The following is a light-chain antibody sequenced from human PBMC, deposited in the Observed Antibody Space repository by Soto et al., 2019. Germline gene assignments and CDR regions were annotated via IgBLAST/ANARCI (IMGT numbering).Light chain of an antibody. CDR2: EVS. V-gene: IGLV2-14*01. CDR1: SSDVGGYNY. J-gene: IGLJ1*01. Sequence: VLTEDTSVSGSPGQAIAISCPGTSSDVGGYNYVSWYQQHPGKAPELMIYEVSNRTSGVSNRFSGSKSGNTASLTISGLQAEDEADYYCSSYRSSSTSYVFGTGTKVTVL. CDR3: SSYRSSSTSYV.